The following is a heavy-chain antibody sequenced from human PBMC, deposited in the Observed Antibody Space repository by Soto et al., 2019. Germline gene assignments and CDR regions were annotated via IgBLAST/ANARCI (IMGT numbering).Heavy chain of an antibody. V-gene: IGHV4-59*01. CDR2: ISSSGST. J-gene: IGHJ5*02. D-gene: IGHD2-8*01. CDR1: SGSISSNY. Sequence: QVQLQESGPGLVKPSETLSLTCTASSGSISSNYWSWIRQPPGKGLGWIGYISSSGSTSYNASLQRRVSISVDTSRSQISLRLTSVTAADTAVYYCATVRRARHRTFYFDPWGRGTLVTVSS. CDR3: ATVRRARHRTFYFDP.